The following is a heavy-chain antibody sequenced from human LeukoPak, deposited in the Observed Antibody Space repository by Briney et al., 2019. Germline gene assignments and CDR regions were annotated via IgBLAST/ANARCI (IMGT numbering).Heavy chain of an antibody. Sequence: SETLSPTCTVSCGSISSSNFYWGRIRQPPGKGLEWIVTVSYSRSTFYSPSHKSRITLSVDTSKHQFSLKLSSVTAADTAVYYCARQYLPGVFDYWGQETLVTLSS. D-gene: IGHD3-10*01. V-gene: IGHV4-39*01. CDR3: ARQYLPGVFDY. J-gene: IGHJ4*02. CDR1: CGSISSSNFY. CDR2: VSYSRST.